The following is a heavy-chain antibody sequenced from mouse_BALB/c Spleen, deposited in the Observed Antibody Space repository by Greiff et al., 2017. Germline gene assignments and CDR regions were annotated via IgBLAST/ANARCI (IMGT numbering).Heavy chain of an antibody. D-gene: IGHD2-4*01. V-gene: IGHV1S137*01. CDR1: GYTFTDYA. Sequence: VMLVESGAELVRPGVSVKISCKGSGYTFTDYAMHWVKQSHAKSLEWIGVISTYYGDASYNQKFKGKATMTVDKSSSTAYMELARLTSEDSAIYYCARDYDYDDAMDYWGQGTSVTVSS. CDR2: ISTYYGDA. J-gene: IGHJ4*01. CDR3: ARDYDYDDAMDY.